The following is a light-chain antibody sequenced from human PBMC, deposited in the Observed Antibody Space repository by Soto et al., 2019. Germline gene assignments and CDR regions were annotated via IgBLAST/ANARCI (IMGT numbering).Light chain of an antibody. J-gene: IGKJ1*01. CDR1: QSVSSSY. Sequence: EIVLTQSPGTLSLSPGERATLSCRVSQSVSSSYLAWYQQKPGQAPRLLIYVASSRATGIPDRFSGSGSGTDFTLTISRLETEDFAVYYCQQYGSSPWTFGQGTKVEIK. CDR2: VAS. CDR3: QQYGSSPWT. V-gene: IGKV3-20*01.